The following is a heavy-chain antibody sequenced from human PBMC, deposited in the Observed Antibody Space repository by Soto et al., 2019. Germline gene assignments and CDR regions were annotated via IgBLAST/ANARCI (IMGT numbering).Heavy chain of an antibody. CDR3: ARGWGYDSNDYYYAY. D-gene: IGHD3-22*01. J-gene: IGHJ4*02. V-gene: IGHV1-69*01. CDR1: GGTFSRHA. CDR2: IIPIFGTA. Sequence: QVQLVQSGAEVRKPGSSVKVSCKASGGTFSRHAISWVRQAPGQGLEWMGGIIPIFGTANHAQKFQGRVTIIADESQSTVYMELSSLRSEDTAMYYCARGWGYDSNDYYYAYWGQGTLVLVSS.